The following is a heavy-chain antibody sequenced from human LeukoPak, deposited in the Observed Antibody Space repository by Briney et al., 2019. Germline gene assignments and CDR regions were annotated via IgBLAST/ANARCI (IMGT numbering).Heavy chain of an antibody. D-gene: IGHD2-15*01. CDR3: AREGYCSGGSCYSGGHYYGMDV. V-gene: IGHV3-21*01. CDR2: LSSSSSYI. CDR1: GFTFSSYS. Sequence: GGSLRLSCSASGFTFSSYSVNLVRQDAGKGLEWDSSLSSSSSYIYYADSVKGRFTLSRDDAKNSLYLQMNSLRAEDKAVYYCAREGYCSGGSCYSGGHYYGMDVWGQGTTVTVSS. J-gene: IGHJ6*02.